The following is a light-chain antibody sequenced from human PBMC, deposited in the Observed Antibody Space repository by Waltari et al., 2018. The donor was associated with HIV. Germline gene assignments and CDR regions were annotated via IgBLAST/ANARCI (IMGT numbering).Light chain of an antibody. CDR3: CPYTSYSSRI. V-gene: IGLV2-23*01. CDR2: EGS. Sequence: QSALTQPASVSGSPGQSITISCSGTSSDVGSNNLVSWYQHHPGKAPKLILYEGSKRPSGVSYRFSGSKFGNLASLTISGLQAEDEADYYCCPYTSYSSRIFGGGTKLTVL. J-gene: IGLJ2*01. CDR1: SSDVGSNNL.